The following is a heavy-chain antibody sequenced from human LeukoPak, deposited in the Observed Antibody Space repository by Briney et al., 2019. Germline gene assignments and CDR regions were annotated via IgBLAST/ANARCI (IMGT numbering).Heavy chain of an antibody. J-gene: IGHJ4*02. CDR3: ARDTVTNYYFDY. CDR1: GGSISSSSYY. Sequence: SETLSLTCTVSGGSISSSSYYWGWIRQPPGKGLEWIGSIYYSGSTYYNPSLKSRVTISVDTSKNQFSLKLSSVTAADTAVYYCARDTVTNYYFDYWGQGALVTVSS. D-gene: IGHD4-17*01. CDR2: IYYSGST. V-gene: IGHV4-39*07.